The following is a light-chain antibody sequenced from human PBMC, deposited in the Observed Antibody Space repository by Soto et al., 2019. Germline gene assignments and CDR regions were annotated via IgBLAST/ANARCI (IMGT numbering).Light chain of an antibody. Sequence: QSVLTQPASVCGSPGQSIAISCTGTNSDVGGYNYVSWYQHHPGKAPKLMIYEVSNRPSGVSNRFSGSKSGNTASLTISGLQAEDEADYYCSSYTTSTTWVFGGGTKLTVL. CDR2: EVS. V-gene: IGLV2-14*01. CDR3: SSYTTSTTWV. CDR1: NSDVGGYNY. J-gene: IGLJ3*02.